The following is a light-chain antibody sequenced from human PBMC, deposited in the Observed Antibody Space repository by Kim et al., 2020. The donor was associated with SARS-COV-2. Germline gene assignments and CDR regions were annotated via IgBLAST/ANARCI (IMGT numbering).Light chain of an antibody. CDR1: EYVQNW. J-gene: IGKJ1*01. CDR3: QQYHTHSA. CDR2: NAS. Sequence: PASVGDTLTITCQASEYVQNWLDWYQQKPGQVPKLLIENASQLQSGVPARFSGSGSGTEFTLTITSLQPSDFATYYCQQYHTHSAFGQGTRVDIK. V-gene: IGKV1-5*01.